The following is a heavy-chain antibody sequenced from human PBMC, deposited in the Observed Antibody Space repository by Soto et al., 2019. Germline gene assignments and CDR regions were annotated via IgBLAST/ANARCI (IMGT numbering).Heavy chain of an antibody. V-gene: IGHV3-21*01. CDR3: ARVVDDYVWGSYPPAYYFDY. J-gene: IGHJ4*02. CDR2: ISSSSSYI. D-gene: IGHD3-16*02. Sequence: EVQLVESGGGLVKPGGSLRLSCAASGFTFSSYSMNWVRQAPGKGLEWVSSISSSSSYIYYADSVKGRFTISRDNAKNSLYLQMTSLRAEDTAVYYCARVVDDYVWGSYPPAYYFDYWGQGTLVTVSS. CDR1: GFTFSSYS.